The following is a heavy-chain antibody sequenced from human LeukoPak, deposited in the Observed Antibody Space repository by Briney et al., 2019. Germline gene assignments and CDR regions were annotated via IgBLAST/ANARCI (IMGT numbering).Heavy chain of an antibody. V-gene: IGHV3-7*01. CDR3: ARVLDDSSSRYQAIVY. J-gene: IGHJ4*02. CDR1: GFTLSRYW. D-gene: IGHD6-6*01. Sequence: PGGSLRLSCAASGFTLSRYWMSWVRQAPGKGLEWVANIKQDGSEKYYVDSVRGRFTISRDNAKNSLYLQMNSLRAEDTAVYYCARVLDDSSSRYQAIVYWGQGTLVTVSS. CDR2: IKQDGSEK.